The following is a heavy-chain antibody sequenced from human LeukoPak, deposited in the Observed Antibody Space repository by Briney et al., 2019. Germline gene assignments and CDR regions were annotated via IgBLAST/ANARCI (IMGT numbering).Heavy chain of an antibody. J-gene: IGHJ4*02. V-gene: IGHV1-2*02. Sequence: ASVKVSCKASGYTFTGYYKHWVRQAPGQGLEWMGWINPNSGGTNYAQKFQGRVTMTRDTSISTAYMELSRLRSDDTAVYYCARASDSSGYSFIDYWGQGTLVTVSS. D-gene: IGHD3-22*01. CDR1: GYTFTGYY. CDR3: ARASDSSGYSFIDY. CDR2: INPNSGGT.